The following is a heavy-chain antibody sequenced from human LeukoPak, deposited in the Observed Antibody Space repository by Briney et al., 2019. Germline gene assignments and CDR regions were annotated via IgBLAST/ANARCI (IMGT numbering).Heavy chain of an antibody. Sequence: GRSLRLSCAASGFTFSSYGMHWVRQAPGKGLEWVAVISYDGSYKYYSDSVKGLFTISRDNSKNTLYLQMNSLRAEDTAVYYCAKGRVSYSSSSSLDSWGQGTLVTVSS. CDR2: ISYDGSYK. CDR1: GFTFSSYG. D-gene: IGHD6-13*01. CDR3: AKGRVSYSSSSSLDS. V-gene: IGHV3-30*18. J-gene: IGHJ4*02.